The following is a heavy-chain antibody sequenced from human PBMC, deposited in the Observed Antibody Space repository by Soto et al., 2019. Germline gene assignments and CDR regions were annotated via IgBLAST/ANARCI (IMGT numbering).Heavy chain of an antibody. J-gene: IGHJ4*02. CDR2: INSDGSST. CDR3: ARDQGYCSGGSCYVAGY. CDR1: GFTFSSYW. V-gene: IGHV3-74*01. Sequence: EVQLVESGGGLVQPGGSLRLSCAASGFTFSSYWMHWVRQAPGKGLVWVSRINSDGSSTTYADSVKGRFTISRDNAKNTLYLQMNSMRDEDTGVYYCARDQGYCSGGSCYVAGYWGQGTLVTVSS. D-gene: IGHD2-15*01.